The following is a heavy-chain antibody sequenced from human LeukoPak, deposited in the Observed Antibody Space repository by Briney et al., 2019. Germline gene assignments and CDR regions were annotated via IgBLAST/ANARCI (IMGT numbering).Heavy chain of an antibody. CDR3: ARDARFGELWHLDY. V-gene: IGHV1-18*01. J-gene: IGHJ4*02. CDR1: GYTFTSYG. Sequence: ASVKVSCKASGYTFTSYGIGWVRQAPGQGLEWMGWISAYNRNTNYAQKLQGRVTMTTDTSTSTAYMELRSLRSDDTAVYYCARDARFGELWHLDYWGQGTLVTVSS. D-gene: IGHD3-10*01. CDR2: ISAYNRNT.